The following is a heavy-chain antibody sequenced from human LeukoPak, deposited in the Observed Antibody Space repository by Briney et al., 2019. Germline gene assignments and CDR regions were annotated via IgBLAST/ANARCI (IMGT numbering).Heavy chain of an antibody. CDR1: GYTFTDYY. CDR3: ARGYSSSWYPGYYYMDV. J-gene: IGHJ6*03. V-gene: IGHV1-2*02. D-gene: IGHD6-13*01. Sequence: ASVKVSCKASGYTFTDYYMHWVRQAPGQGLEWMGWINPNSGGTNYAQKFQGRVTMTRDTSISTAYMELSRLRSDDTAVYYCARGYSSSWYPGYYYMDVWGKGTTVTVSS. CDR2: INPNSGGT.